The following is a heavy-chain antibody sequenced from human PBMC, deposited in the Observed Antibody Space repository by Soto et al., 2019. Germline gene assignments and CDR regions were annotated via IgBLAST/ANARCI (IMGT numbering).Heavy chain of an antibody. CDR1: GFSISRSA. CDR3: ARDLQAGDDNANWFAP. D-gene: IGHD1-1*01. J-gene: IGHJ5*02. V-gene: IGHV3-30-3*01. CDR2: IAYDGSNK. Sequence: QVQLVESGGGVVQPGRSLRLSCVASGFSISRSAMHWVRQAPGKGLEWVAVIAYDGSNKWYADSAKGRFTISRDNSKNTLYLDMSSLRAEDTAVYFCARDLQAGDDNANWFAPWGQGTLVTVSS.